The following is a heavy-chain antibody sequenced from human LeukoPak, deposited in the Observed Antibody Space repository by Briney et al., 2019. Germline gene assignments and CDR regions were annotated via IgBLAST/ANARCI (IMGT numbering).Heavy chain of an antibody. D-gene: IGHD3-22*01. CDR2: IFYTGNT. CDR3: ARQSSGYYYGWFDP. Sequence: SETLSLTCTVSGGSILDSTYYWAWIRQPPGKGLEWIATIFYTGNTHYNPSLRSRVTMSVDTVKNQFSLNLNSVTAADTAVYYCARQSSGYYYGWFDPWGQGTLVTVSS. CDR1: GGSILDSTYY. V-gene: IGHV4-39*01. J-gene: IGHJ5*02.